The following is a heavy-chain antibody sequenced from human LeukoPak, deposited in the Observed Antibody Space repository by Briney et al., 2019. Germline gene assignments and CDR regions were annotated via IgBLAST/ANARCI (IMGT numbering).Heavy chain of an antibody. J-gene: IGHJ6*03. CDR2: INHSGST. V-gene: IGHV4-34*01. CDR1: GGSFSGYY. D-gene: IGHD5-18*01. CDR3: ARTSGYSYGVYYYYYMDV. Sequence: SETLSLTCAVYGGSFSGYYWSWIRQPPGKGLEWIGEINHSGSTNYNPSLKSRVTISVDTSENQFSLKLSSVTAADTAVYYCARTSGYSYGVYYYYYMDVWGKGTTVTISS.